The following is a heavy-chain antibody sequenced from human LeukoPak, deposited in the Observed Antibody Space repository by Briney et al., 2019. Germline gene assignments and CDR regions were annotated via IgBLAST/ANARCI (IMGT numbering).Heavy chain of an antibody. CDR2: IYHSGST. Sequence: SGTLSLTCAVSGGSISSSNWWSWVRQPPGKGLEWIGEIYHSGSTNYNPSLKSRVTISVDKSKNQFSLKLSSVTAADTAVYYCARVRYSSGRRITAFDIWGQGTMVTVSS. CDR3: ARVRYSSGRRITAFDI. J-gene: IGHJ3*02. D-gene: IGHD2-15*01. V-gene: IGHV4-4*02. CDR1: GGSISSSNW.